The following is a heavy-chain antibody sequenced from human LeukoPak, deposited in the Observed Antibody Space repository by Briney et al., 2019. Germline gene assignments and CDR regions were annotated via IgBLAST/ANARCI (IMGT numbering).Heavy chain of an antibody. CDR3: ARHSGGLRFDWLRNGGALDI. CDR1: GFTFSSYE. CDR2: ISSSGSTI. D-gene: IGHD3-9*01. V-gene: IGHV3-48*03. Sequence: GGSLRLSCAASGFTFSSYEMNWVRQAPGKGLEWVSYISSSGSTIYYADSVKGRFTISRDNAKNSLYLQMNSLRAEDTAVYYCARHSGGLRFDWLRNGGALDIWGQGTMVTVSS. J-gene: IGHJ3*02.